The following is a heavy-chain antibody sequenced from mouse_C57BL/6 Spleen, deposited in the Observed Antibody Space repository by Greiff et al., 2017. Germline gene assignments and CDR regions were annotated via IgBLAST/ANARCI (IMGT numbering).Heavy chain of an antibody. D-gene: IGHD2-3*01. V-gene: IGHV1-74*01. J-gene: IGHJ1*03. CDR2: IHPSDSDT. Sequence: QVQLKQPGAELVKPGASVKVSCKASGYTFTSYWMHWVKQRPGQGLEWIGRIHPSDSDTNYNQKFKGKATLTVDKSSSTAYMQLSSLTSEDSAVYYCAIPDGYYEYFDVWGTGTTVTVSS. CDR1: GYTFTSYW. CDR3: AIPDGYYEYFDV.